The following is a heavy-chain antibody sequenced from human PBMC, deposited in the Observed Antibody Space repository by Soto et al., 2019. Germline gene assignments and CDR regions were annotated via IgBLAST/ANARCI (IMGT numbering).Heavy chain of an antibody. V-gene: IGHV2-70*04. CDR2: IDWDDDK. J-gene: IGHJ4*02. CDR3: ARIAVAGFDY. D-gene: IGHD6-19*01. Sequence: SGPTLVNPTQTLTLTCTFSGFSLSTSGMRVSWIRQPPGKALEWLARIDWDDDKFYSTSLKTRLTISKDTSKNQVVLTMTNMDPVDTATYYCARIAVAGFDYWGQGTLVTVSS. CDR1: GFSLSTSGMR.